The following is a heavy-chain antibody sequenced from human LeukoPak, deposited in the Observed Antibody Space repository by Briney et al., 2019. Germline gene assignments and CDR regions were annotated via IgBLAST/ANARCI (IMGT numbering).Heavy chain of an antibody. V-gene: IGHV4-4*07. Sequence: SETLSLTCTVSGGSISRYFWSWIRQPAGKGLEWIGRIYSSGSTNYSPSLKSRAIMSVDTSKNQFSLKLASVTAADTAVYYCARDQSNGLTYSPFDYWGQGTLVTVSS. CDR1: GGSISRYF. CDR2: IYSSGST. J-gene: IGHJ4*02. D-gene: IGHD2-8*01. CDR3: ARDQSNGLTYSPFDY.